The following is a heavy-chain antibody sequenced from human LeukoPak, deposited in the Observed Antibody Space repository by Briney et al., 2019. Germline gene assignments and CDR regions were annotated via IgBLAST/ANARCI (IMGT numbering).Heavy chain of an antibody. CDR1: GFTFRNYA. D-gene: IGHD3-22*01. J-gene: IGHJ4*02. CDR2: ISGSGGST. V-gene: IGHV3-23*01. Sequence: GGSLRLSCAASGFTFRNYAMSWVRQAPGKGLEWVSGISGSGGSTCYADSVKGRFPISRDNSKNTLYMEMNSLRAEDSAVYYCAKAYSSGYWDYFDYWGQGTLVTVSS. CDR3: AKAYSSGYWDYFDY.